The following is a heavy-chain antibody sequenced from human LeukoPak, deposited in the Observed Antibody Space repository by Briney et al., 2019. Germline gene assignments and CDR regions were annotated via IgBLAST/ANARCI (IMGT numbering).Heavy chain of an antibody. Sequence: SETLSLTCAVSGESIRSSNWWSWVRQSPEKGLEWIGEIYHSGTTNYNPSLESRVTISLDTSNNQFFLDLNSVTAADTAVYYCANKVYCSTTSCYPAGYWGQGTLVTVSS. CDR3: ANKVYCSTTSCYPAGY. CDR1: GESIRSSNW. J-gene: IGHJ4*02. CDR2: IYHSGTT. D-gene: IGHD2-2*01. V-gene: IGHV4-4*02.